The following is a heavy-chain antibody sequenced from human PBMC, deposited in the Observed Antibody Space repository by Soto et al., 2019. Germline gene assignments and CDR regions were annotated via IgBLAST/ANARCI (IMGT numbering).Heavy chain of an antibody. D-gene: IGHD3-3*01. V-gene: IGHV3-23*01. CDR2: ISGSGGST. CDR1: GFTFSRYA. Sequence: GGSLRLSCAASGFTFSRYAMSWVRQAPGKGLEWVSAISGSGGSTYYADSVKGRFTISRDNSKNTLYLQMNSLRAEDTAVYYCAKVIGPAYDFWSGPPFDYWGQGTLVTVSS. J-gene: IGHJ4*02. CDR3: AKVIGPAYDFWSGPPFDY.